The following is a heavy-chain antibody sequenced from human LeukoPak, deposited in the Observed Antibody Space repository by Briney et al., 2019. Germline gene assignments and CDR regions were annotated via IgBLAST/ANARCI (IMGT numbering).Heavy chain of an antibody. CDR1: GGSISSYY. D-gene: IGHD3-22*01. CDR2: IYYRGST. V-gene: IGHV4-59*01. CDR3: ARVNYDSSRDYYYMDV. Sequence: SETLSLTCTVSGGSISSYYWSWIRQPPGKGLEWIGYIYYRGSTNYNPSLKSRVTISVDTSKNQFSLKLSSVTAADTAVYYCARVNYDSSRDYYYMDVWGKGTTVTVSS. J-gene: IGHJ6*03.